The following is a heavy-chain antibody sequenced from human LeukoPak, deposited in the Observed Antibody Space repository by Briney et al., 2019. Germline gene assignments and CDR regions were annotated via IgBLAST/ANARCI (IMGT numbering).Heavy chain of an antibody. CDR1: GFTVSSNY. D-gene: IGHD1-26*01. V-gene: IGHV3-53*01. Sequence: GGSLRLSCAASGFTVSSNYLSWVRQAPGKGLEWVSVIYSGGNTYYADSVKGRFTISRDNPKNTLYLQMNSLRAEDMAVYYCARENGAEGALDYWGQGTLVTVSS. J-gene: IGHJ4*02. CDR2: IYSGGNT. CDR3: ARENGAEGALDY.